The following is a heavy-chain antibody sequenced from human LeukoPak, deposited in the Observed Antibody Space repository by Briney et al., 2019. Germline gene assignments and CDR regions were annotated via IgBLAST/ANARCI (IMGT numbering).Heavy chain of an antibody. J-gene: IGHJ4*02. CDR1: GFTFSSYN. D-gene: IGHD3/OR15-3a*01. V-gene: IGHV3-21*01. CDR2: ISSSSSCI. CDR3: ARDSAGLFDY. Sequence: PGGSLRLSCAASGFTFSSYNMNWVRQAPGKGLEWVSSISSSSSCIYYADSVKGRFTISRDNAKNSLYLQMNSLRAEDTAVYYCARDSAGLFDYWGQGTLVTVSS.